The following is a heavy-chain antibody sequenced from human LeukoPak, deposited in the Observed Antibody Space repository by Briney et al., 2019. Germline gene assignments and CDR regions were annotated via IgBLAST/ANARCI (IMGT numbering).Heavy chain of an antibody. Sequence: GGSLRLSCAASGFTFSSYAMSWVRQAPGKGLEWVSAISGSGGSTYYADSVKGRFTISRDNSKNTLYLQMNSLRAEDTAVYYCAKDRAYSSGCSYFDYRGQGTLVTVSS. D-gene: IGHD6-19*01. CDR1: GFTFSSYA. J-gene: IGHJ4*02. V-gene: IGHV3-23*01. CDR3: AKDRAYSSGCSYFDY. CDR2: ISGSGGST.